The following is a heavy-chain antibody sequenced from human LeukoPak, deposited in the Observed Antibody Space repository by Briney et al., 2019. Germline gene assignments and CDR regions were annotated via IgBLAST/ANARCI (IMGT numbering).Heavy chain of an antibody. CDR3: ATYRSSTSCFGY. CDR2: ISGSGGST. Sequence: GGSLRLSCAASGFTFSSYAMSWVRQAPGKGLEWVSAISGSGGSTYYADSVKGRFTISRDNSKNTLYLQMNSLRAEDTAVYYCATYRSSTSCFGYWGQGTLVTVSS. V-gene: IGHV3-23*01. D-gene: IGHD2-2*01. CDR1: GFTFSSYA. J-gene: IGHJ4*02.